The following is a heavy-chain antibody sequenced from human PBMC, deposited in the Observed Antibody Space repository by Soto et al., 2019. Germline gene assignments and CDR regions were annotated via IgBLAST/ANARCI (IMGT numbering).Heavy chain of an antibody. J-gene: IGHJ6*02. CDR2: IYTSGST. CDR1: GGSISSYY. D-gene: IGHD3-3*01. CDR3: ASDPHDFWSGYYTGAYYYYGMDV. Sequence: SSETLSLTCTVSGGSISSYYWSWIRQPAGKGLEWIGRIYTSGSTNYNPSLKSRVTMSVDTSKNQFSLKLSSVTAADTAVYYCASDPHDFWSGYYTGAYYYYGMDVWGPGTTLTVSS. V-gene: IGHV4-4*07.